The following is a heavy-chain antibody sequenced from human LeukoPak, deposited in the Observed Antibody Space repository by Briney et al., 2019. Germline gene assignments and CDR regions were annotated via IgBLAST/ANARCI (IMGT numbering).Heavy chain of an antibody. CDR1: GFTFDDYG. CDR2: INWNGGST. V-gene: IGHV3-20*01. D-gene: IGHD4-11*01. J-gene: IGHJ5*02. Sequence: PGGSLRLSCAASGFTFDDYGMSWVRQAPGKGLEWVSGINWNGGSTGYADSVKGRFTISRDNAKNSLYLQMNSLRAEDTALYHCARDLFATVTTFYNWFDPWGQGTLVTVSS. CDR3: ARDLFATVTTFYNWFDP.